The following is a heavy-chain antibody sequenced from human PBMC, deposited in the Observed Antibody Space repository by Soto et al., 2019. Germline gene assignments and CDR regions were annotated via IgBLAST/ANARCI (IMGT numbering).Heavy chain of an antibody. CDR2: IYTSGST. Sequence: SETLSLTCTVSGGSISSYYWSWIRQPAGKGLEWIGRIYTSGSTNYNPSLKSRVTMSVDTSKNQFSLKLSSATAADTAVYYCAREGYCSSTSCYTGYFDLWGRGTLVTVSS. J-gene: IGHJ2*01. CDR1: GGSISSYY. D-gene: IGHD2-2*02. CDR3: AREGYCSSTSCYTGYFDL. V-gene: IGHV4-4*07.